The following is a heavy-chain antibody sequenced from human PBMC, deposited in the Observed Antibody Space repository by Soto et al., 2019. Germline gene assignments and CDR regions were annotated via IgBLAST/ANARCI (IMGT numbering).Heavy chain of an antibody. Sequence: GGSLRLSCAASGFTFSSYAMSWVRQAPGKGLEWVSAISGSGGSTYYADSVKGRFTISRDNSKNTLYLQMNSLRAEDTAVYYCAKTLEYCSGGSCYGSPFDYWGQGTLVTVSS. D-gene: IGHD2-15*01. J-gene: IGHJ4*02. CDR3: AKTLEYCSGGSCYGSPFDY. CDR1: GFTFSSYA. V-gene: IGHV3-23*01. CDR2: ISGSGGST.